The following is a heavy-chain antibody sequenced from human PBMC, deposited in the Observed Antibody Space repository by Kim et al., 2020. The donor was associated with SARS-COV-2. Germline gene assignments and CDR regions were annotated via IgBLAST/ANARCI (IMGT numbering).Heavy chain of an antibody. V-gene: IGHV4-34*01. CDR1: GGSFSGYY. CDR2: INHSGST. CDR3: ARGVRDFIVVVPAAMFYFSRGRPETSKYYFDY. J-gene: IGHJ4*02. D-gene: IGHD2-2*01. Sequence: SETLSLTCAVYGGSFSGYYWSWIRQPPGKGLEWIGEINHSGSTNYNPSLKSRVTISVDTSKNQFSLKLSSVTAADTAVYYCARGVRDFIVVVPAAMFYFSRGRPETSKYYFDYWGQGTLVTVSS.